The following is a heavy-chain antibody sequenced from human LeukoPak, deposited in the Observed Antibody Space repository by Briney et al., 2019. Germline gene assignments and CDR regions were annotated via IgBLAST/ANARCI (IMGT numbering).Heavy chain of an antibody. CDR3: ARGHRYCSGGSCYPKNWFDP. CDR1: GYTFTGYY. V-gene: IGHV1-2*02. D-gene: IGHD2-15*01. Sequence: ASVKVSCKASGYTFTGYYMHWVRQAPGQGLEWMGWVNPNSGGTNYAQKFQGRVTMTRDTSISTAYMELSRLRSEDTAVYYCARGHRYCSGGSCYPKNWFDPWGQGTLVTVSS. J-gene: IGHJ5*02. CDR2: VNPNSGGT.